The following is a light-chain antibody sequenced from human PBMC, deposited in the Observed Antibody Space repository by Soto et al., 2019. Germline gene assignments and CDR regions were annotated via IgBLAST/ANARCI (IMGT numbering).Light chain of an antibody. CDR3: QQYENPPLT. CDR1: QDISNY. CDR2: DAS. V-gene: IGKV1-33*01. Sequence: DIQMTQSPSSLSASVGDRVTITCQASQDISNYLNWYQQKPGKAPKLLIYDASNLETGVPSRFSGSVSGTDFTFTISGLQPEDTATYYCQQYENPPLTFGGGTKVEIK. J-gene: IGKJ4*01.